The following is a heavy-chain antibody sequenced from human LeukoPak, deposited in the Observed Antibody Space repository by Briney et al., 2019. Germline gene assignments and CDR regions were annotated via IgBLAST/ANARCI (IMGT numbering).Heavy chain of an antibody. CDR2: ISSSSSYI. J-gene: IGHJ4*02. CDR1: GFTFSSYS. CDR3: ARGPLRYFDWLPTY. V-gene: IGHV3-21*01. D-gene: IGHD3-9*01. Sequence: GGSLRLSCAASGFTFSSYSMNWVRQAPGKGLEWVSSISSSSSYIYYADSVKGRFTISRDNAKSSLYLQMNSLRAEDTAVYYCARGPLRYFDWLPTYWGQGTLVTVSS.